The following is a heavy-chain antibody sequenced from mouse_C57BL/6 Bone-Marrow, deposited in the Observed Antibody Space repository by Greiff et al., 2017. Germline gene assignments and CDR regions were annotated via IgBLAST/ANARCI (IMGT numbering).Heavy chain of an antibody. V-gene: IGHV1-82*01. CDR2: IYPGDGDT. J-gene: IGHJ2*01. Sequence: QVQLQQSGPELVKPGASVKISCKASGYAFSSSCMNWVKQRPGKGLEWIGRIYPGDGDTNYNGKFKGKATLTADKSSSTAYMQLSSLTSEDSAVYFCAREGYFDYWGQGTTLTVSS. CDR3: AREGYFDY. CDR1: GYAFSSSC.